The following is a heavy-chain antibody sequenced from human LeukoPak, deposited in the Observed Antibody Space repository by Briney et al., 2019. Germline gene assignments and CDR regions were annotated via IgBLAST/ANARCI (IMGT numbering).Heavy chain of an antibody. CDR1: GFTFSSYA. CDR3: AKAPRYSSRYFDY. J-gene: IGHJ4*02. CDR2: ISGSGGST. D-gene: IGHD6-13*01. V-gene: IGHV3-23*01. Sequence: GGSLRLSCAASGFTFSSYAMSWVRQAPGKGLEWVSAISGSGGSTYYAGSVKGRSTISRDNSKNTLYLQMNSLRAEDTAVYYCAKAPRYSSRYFDYWGQGTLVTVSS.